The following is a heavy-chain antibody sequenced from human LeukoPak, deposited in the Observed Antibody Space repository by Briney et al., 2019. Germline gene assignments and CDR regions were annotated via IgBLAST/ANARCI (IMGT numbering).Heavy chain of an antibody. CDR3: AQQVGYCSSGSCYFTY. CDR1: GFSFNTYA. D-gene: IGHD2-15*01. V-gene: IGHV3-23*01. CDR2: ISNTGGST. Sequence: PGGSLRLSCAASGFSFNTYAMSWVRQAPWKGLEWVSAISNTGGSTYYADSVKGRFTISRDKSKNTLSLQMNSLRAEDTAVYYCAQQVGYCSSGSCYFTYWGQGTLVTVSS. J-gene: IGHJ1*01.